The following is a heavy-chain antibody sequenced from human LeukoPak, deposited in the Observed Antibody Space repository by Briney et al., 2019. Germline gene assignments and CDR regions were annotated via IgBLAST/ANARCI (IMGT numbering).Heavy chain of an antibody. CDR1: GGSISSSSYY. V-gene: IGHV4-39*01. CDR2: IYYSGST. CDR3: ARLRLGVYGPGFFDY. J-gene: IGHJ4*02. D-gene: IGHD3-10*01. Sequence: AETLSLTCTVSGGSISSSSYYWGWIRQPPGKGLEWIGSIYYSGSTYYNPSLKSRVTISVDTSKNQFSLKLSSVTAPDTAVYYCARLRLGVYGPGFFDYWGQGTLVTVSS.